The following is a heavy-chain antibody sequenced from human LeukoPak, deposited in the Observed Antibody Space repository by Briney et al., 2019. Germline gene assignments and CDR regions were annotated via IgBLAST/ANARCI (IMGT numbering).Heavy chain of an antibody. V-gene: IGHV4-4*09. CDR3: ARAGDIVATMGIFDY. CDR1: GGSISSYH. J-gene: IGHJ4*02. Sequence: SETLSLTCTVSGGSISSYHWSWIRQPPGKRLEWIGYIYTSGSPNYNPSLKSRVTMSVDTSKNQFSLKLSSVTAADTAVYYCARAGDIVATMGIFDYWGQGTLVTVSS. CDR2: IYTSGSP. D-gene: IGHD5-12*01.